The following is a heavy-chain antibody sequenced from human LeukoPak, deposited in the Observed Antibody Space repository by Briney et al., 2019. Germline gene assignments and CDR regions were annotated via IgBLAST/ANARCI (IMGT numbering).Heavy chain of an antibody. CDR3: ARVNVVVPAAIVY. CDR2: IYTSGTT. Sequence: SETLSLTCTVSGGSISSSSYYWGWIRQPAGKGLEWIGRIYTSGTTKYNPSLKSRVTISVDTSKNQFSLKLSSVTAADTAVYYCARVNVVVPAAIVYWGQGTLVTVSS. J-gene: IGHJ4*02. D-gene: IGHD2-2*02. V-gene: IGHV4-61*02. CDR1: GGSISSSSYY.